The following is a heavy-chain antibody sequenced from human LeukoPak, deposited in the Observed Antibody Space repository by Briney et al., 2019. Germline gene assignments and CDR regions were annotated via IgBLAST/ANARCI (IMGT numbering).Heavy chain of an antibody. D-gene: IGHD3-3*01. V-gene: IGHV1-69*05. CDR3: ASPLYYDSWIDAFDI. J-gene: IGHJ3*02. CDR1: GGTFSSYA. Sequence: SVKVSCKASGGTFSSYAISWVRQAPGQGLEWMGGIIPIFGTANYAQKFQGRVTITTDESTSTAYMELSSLRSEDTAVYYCASPLYYDSWIDAFDIWGQGTMVTVSS. CDR2: IIPIFGTA.